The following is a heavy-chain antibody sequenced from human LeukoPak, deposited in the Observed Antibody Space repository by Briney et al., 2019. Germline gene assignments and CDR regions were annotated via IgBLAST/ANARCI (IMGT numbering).Heavy chain of an antibody. CDR1: GGSISSYY. V-gene: IGHV4-59*01. Sequence: SETLSLTCTVSGGSISSYYWSWIPEPPRKGLEWIGYIYYSASTNYNPSLKSRVTISVDTSKNQFSLKLSSVTAADTAVYYCARDRDLGDAFDIWGQGAMVTVSS. CDR2: IYYSAST. CDR3: ARDRDLGDAFDI. J-gene: IGHJ3*02. D-gene: IGHD3-16*01.